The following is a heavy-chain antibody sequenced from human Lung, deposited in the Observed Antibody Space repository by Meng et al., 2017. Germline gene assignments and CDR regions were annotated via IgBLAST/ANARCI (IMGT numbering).Heavy chain of an antibody. J-gene: IGHJ4*02. CDR3: ARGRSSGYYSPLDY. V-gene: IGHV4-34*01. D-gene: IGHD3-22*01. Sequence: SDTLSLTCAGYVGSFRDYYWTWVRQSPGKGLEWFGHINHSGSTNYNPSLKSRLTMSVDTSKNQFSLKMSSAAASGTAVYCCARGRSSGYYSPLDYWGQGTLVTVSS. CDR2: INHSGST. CDR1: VGSFRDYY.